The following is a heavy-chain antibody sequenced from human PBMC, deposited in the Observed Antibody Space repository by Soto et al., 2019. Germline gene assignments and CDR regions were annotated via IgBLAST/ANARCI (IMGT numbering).Heavy chain of an antibody. J-gene: IGHJ5*02. CDR1: GGSISSGDYY. CDR3: ARYPRKYNRFDP. Sequence: SETLSLTCTVSGGSISSGDYYWSWIRQPPGKGLEWIGYIYYSGSTYYNPSLKSRVTISVDTSKNQFSLKLSSVTAADTAVYYCARYPRKYNRFDPWGQGTLVTVSS. CDR2: IYYSGST. V-gene: IGHV4-30-4*01.